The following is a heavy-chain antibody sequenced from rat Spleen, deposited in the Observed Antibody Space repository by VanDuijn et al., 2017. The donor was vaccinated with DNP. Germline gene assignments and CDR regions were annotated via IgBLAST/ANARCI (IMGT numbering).Heavy chain of an antibody. Sequence: EVQLVESGGGLVQPGRSLKLSCTASGFTFSDYNMAWVRQAPKKGLEWVATISHDGNNTYYRDSVKGRFTISRDNAKSTLYLQMDSLRSEDTATYYCARDPLLLGLDYWGQGVMVTVSS. CDR3: ARDPLLLGLDY. V-gene: IGHV5-7*01. CDR1: GFTFSDYN. D-gene: IGHD1-1*01. J-gene: IGHJ2*01. CDR2: ISHDGNNT.